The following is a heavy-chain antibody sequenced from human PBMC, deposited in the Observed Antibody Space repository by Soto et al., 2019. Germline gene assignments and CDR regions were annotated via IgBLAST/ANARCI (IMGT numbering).Heavy chain of an antibody. V-gene: IGHV3-23*01. J-gene: IGHJ6*02. D-gene: IGHD4-4*01. CDR2: ISGSGGST. CDR3: AKAGDYSNYVGFDYYYYGMDV. Sequence: PGGSLRLSCAASGFTFSSYSMSWVRQAPGKGLEWVSAISGSGGSTYYADSVKGRFTISRDNSKNTLYLQMNSLRAEDTAVYYCAKAGDYSNYVGFDYYYYGMDVWGQGTTVTVSS. CDR1: GFTFSSYS.